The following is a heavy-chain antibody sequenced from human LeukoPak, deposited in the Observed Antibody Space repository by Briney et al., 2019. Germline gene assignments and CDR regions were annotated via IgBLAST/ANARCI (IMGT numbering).Heavy chain of an antibody. CDR2: ISGSGDNI. CDR3: AKDLVTAVTVGYYFDY. Sequence: QPGGSLRLSCAASGFTFSSYGMSWVRQAPGKGLEWVSAISGSGDNIYYADSVKGRFTISRDNSKNTLYLRMNSLRVEDTAVYFCAKDLVTAVTVGYYFDYWGQGTLVTVSS. J-gene: IGHJ4*02. V-gene: IGHV3-23*01. CDR1: GFTFSSYG. D-gene: IGHD4-17*01.